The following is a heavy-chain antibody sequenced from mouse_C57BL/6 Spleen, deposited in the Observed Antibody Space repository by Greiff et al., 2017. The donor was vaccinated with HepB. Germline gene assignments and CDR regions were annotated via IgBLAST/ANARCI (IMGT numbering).Heavy chain of an antibody. CDR2: INPNNGGT. V-gene: IGHV1-18*01. Sequence: LVKPGASVKIPCKASGYTFTDYNMDWVKQSHGKSLEWIGDINPNNGGTIYNQKFKGKATLTVDKSSSTAYMELRSLTSEDTAVYYCARRALFHYGSSYDAMDYWGQGTSVTVSS. D-gene: IGHD1-1*01. J-gene: IGHJ4*01. CDR1: GYTFTDYN. CDR3: ARRALFHYGSSYDAMDY.